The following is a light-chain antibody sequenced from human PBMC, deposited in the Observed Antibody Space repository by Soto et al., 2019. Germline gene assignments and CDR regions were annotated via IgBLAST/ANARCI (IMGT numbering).Light chain of an antibody. CDR2: GAS. J-gene: IGKJ4*01. CDR1: QSVSSN. CDR3: QQRSNWPLT. Sequence: EIVMMQSPATLSVSPGERATLSCRASQSVSSNLAWYQQKPGQAPRLLIYGASTRATGIPARFSGGGSGTDFTLTISSLEPEDFAVYYCQQRSNWPLTFGGGTKVDIK. V-gene: IGKV3-15*01.